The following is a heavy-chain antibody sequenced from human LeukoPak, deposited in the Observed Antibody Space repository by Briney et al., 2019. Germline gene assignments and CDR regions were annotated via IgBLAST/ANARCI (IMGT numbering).Heavy chain of an antibody. J-gene: IGHJ4*02. D-gene: IGHD6-19*01. CDR2: ISGSGGST. CDR1: GFTFSSYA. CDR3: AKDTGGIAVAGTRFDY. V-gene: IGHV3-23*01. Sequence: GGSLRLSCAAPGFTFSSYAMSWVRQAPGKGLEWVSAISGSGGSTYYADSVKGRFTISRDNSKNTLYLQMNSLRAEDTAVYYCAKDTGGIAVAGTRFDYWGQGTLVTVSS.